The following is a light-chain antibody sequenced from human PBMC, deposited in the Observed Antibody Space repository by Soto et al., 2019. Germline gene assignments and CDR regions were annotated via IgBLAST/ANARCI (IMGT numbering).Light chain of an antibody. CDR2: GAS. V-gene: IGKV3-20*01. Sequence: EIVLTQSPGTLSLSPGERATLSCRASQSVSSSYLAWYPQKPGQAPRLLIYGASSRATGIPDRFSGSGSGTDFTLTISRLEPEDFAVYYCQQYGSSPPWTFGQGTKVDI. CDR1: QSVSSSY. J-gene: IGKJ1*01. CDR3: QQYGSSPPWT.